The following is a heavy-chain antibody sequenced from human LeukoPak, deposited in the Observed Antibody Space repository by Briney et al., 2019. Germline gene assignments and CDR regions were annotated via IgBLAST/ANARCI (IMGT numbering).Heavy chain of an antibody. V-gene: IGHV4-39*01. CDR2: IYYSGST. D-gene: IGHD3-22*01. Sequence: PSETLSLTCTVSGGSISSSSYYWGWIRQPPGKGLEWIGSIYYSGSTYYNPSLKSRVTISVDTSKNQFSLKLTSVTAADTAVYYCARVDSSTDDAFDIWGQGTMVTVSS. J-gene: IGHJ3*02. CDR3: ARVDSSTDDAFDI. CDR1: GGSISSSSYY.